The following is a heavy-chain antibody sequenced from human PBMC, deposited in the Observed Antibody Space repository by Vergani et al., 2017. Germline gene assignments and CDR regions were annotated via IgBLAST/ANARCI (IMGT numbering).Heavy chain of an antibody. CDR3: ARIRYDSSGYYLDY. Sequence: QVTFKESGPALVNPRQALTLTCTFSGFSLSTSGMCVSWIRQPPGKALEWLARIDWDDDKYYSTSLKTRLTISKDTSKNQVVLTMTNMDPVDTATYYCARIRYDSSGYYLDYWGQGTLVTVSS. J-gene: IGHJ4*02. CDR2: IDWDDDK. CDR1: GFSLSTSGMC. V-gene: IGHV2-70*15. D-gene: IGHD3-22*01.